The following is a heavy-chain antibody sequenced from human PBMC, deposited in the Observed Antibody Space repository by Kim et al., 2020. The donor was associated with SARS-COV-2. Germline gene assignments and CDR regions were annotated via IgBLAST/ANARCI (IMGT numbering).Heavy chain of an antibody. CDR3: ARRRDGYKKGGFDY. Sequence: SETLSLTCAVYGGSFSGYYWSWIRQPPGKGLEWIGEINHSGSTNYNPSLKSRVTISVDTSKNQFSLKLSSVTAADTAVYYCARRRDGYKKGGFDYWGQGT. CDR2: INHSGST. D-gene: IGHD5-12*01. J-gene: IGHJ4*02. V-gene: IGHV4-34*01. CDR1: GGSFSGYY.